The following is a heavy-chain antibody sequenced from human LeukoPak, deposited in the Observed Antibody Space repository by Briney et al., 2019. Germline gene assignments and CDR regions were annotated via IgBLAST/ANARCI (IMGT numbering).Heavy chain of an antibody. Sequence: PGGSLRLSCAASGFTFSRYSMNWLRRAPGKGMEWVSSISSSRSNIYSADSVKGRFSISRDNAKNSLYLQMNSLRAEDTAAYYCARGCGGDCYYYMDVWGKGTTVIVSS. CDR2: ISSSRSNI. J-gene: IGHJ6*03. CDR1: GFTFSRYS. CDR3: ARGCGGDCYYYMDV. D-gene: IGHD2-21*01. V-gene: IGHV3-21*01.